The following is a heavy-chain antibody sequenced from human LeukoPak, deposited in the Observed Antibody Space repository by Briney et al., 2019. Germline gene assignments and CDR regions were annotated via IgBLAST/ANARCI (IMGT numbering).Heavy chain of an antibody. Sequence: GSLRLSCAASGFTFSSYSMNWVRQAPGKGLEWVSSISSSSSYIYYADSVKGRFTISRDNAKNSLYLQMNSLRAEDTAVYYCARYSSSWAYYFDYWGQGTLVTVSS. D-gene: IGHD6-13*01. CDR1: GFTFSSYS. CDR3: ARYSSSWAYYFDY. V-gene: IGHV3-21*01. J-gene: IGHJ4*02. CDR2: ISSSSSYI.